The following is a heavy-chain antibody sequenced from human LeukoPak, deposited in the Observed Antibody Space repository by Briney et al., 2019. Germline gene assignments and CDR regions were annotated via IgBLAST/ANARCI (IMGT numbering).Heavy chain of an antibody. V-gene: IGHV1-18*01. CDR3: AREKERLQLGTTCDY. CDR2: ISAYNGNT. CDR1: GYTFTSYG. D-gene: IGHD5-24*01. Sequence: ASVKVSCKASGYTFTSYGISWVRQAPGQGLEWMGWISAYNGNTNYAQKLQGRVTITADKSTSTAYMELSSLRSEDTAVYYCAREKERLQLGTTCDYWGQGTLVTVSS. J-gene: IGHJ4*02.